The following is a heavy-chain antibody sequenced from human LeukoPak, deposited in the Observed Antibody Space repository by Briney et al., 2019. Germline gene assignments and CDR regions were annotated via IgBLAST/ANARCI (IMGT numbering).Heavy chain of an antibody. CDR1: GYTFTDYY. Sequence: GASVTVSCKASGYTFTDYYMHWVRQVPGQGLEWVGWFNPTGGGSHLAQKFQGRVALTMDASINTAYLDVIRLRSDDTAFYYCAKVAFDSSGYQYYSDSWGQGSLVTVSS. CDR3: AKVAFDSSGYQYYSDS. CDR2: FNPTGGGS. J-gene: IGHJ4*02. D-gene: IGHD3-22*01. V-gene: IGHV1-2*02.